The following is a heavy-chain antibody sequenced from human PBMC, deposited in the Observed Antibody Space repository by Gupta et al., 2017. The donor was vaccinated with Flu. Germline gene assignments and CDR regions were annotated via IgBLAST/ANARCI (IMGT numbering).Heavy chain of an antibody. J-gene: IGHJ4*02. D-gene: IGHD3-22*01. CDR2: IRSTAYSYAT. CDR3: TNYHYDSDVYYYFAN. V-gene: IGHV3-73*02. CDR1: GITFSGSA. Sequence: EVQLVESGGGLVQPGGSLKLSCEVSGITFSGSAVHWVRQAPGKGLEWIGRIRSTAYSYATIYAASVKGRFTFSRDDSKNTAYLQMSSLKTEDTAVYFCTNYHYDSDVYYYFANWGQGTVVTVSS.